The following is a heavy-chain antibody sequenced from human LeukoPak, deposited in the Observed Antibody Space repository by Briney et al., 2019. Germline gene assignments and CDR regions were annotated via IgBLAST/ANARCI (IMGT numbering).Heavy chain of an antibody. Sequence: SETLSLTCTVSGGSISSSSYYWGWIRQPPGKGLEWIGSIYYSGSTYYNPSLKSRVTISVDTSKNQFSLKLSSVTAADTAVYYCARSITMVRGVIIGDDYWGQGTLVTVSS. J-gene: IGHJ4*02. CDR1: GGSISSSSYY. CDR3: ARSITMVRGVIIGDDY. CDR2: IYYSGST. V-gene: IGHV4-39*07. D-gene: IGHD3-10*01.